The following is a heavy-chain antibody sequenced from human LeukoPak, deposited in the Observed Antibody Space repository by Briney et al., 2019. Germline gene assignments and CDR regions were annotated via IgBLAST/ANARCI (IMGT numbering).Heavy chain of an antibody. CDR2: INPNSGGT. D-gene: IGHD1-26*01. CDR3: AGERPLMGATLFDY. Sequence: ASVKVSCKASGYTFTGYYMHWVRQAPGQGLEWMGRINPNSGGTNYAQKFQGRVTMTRDTSISTAYMELSRLRSDDTAVYYCAGERPLMGATLFDYWGQGTLVTVSS. CDR1: GYTFTGYY. J-gene: IGHJ4*02. V-gene: IGHV1-2*06.